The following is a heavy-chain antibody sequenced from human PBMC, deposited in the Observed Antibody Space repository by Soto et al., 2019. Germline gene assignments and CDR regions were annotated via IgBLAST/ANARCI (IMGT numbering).Heavy chain of an antibody. D-gene: IGHD1-7*01. Sequence: LSLTCALSGGSFTSNNWWTWVRQPPGQGLEWIGEIYRTGSTNYNPSLKSRVTISLDKSENQFSLKVTSLTAADTAVYYCASRDPGTSVDYWGQGTLVTVSS. V-gene: IGHV4-4*02. CDR3: ASRDPGTSVDY. CDR1: GGSFTSNNW. J-gene: IGHJ4*02. CDR2: IYRTGST.